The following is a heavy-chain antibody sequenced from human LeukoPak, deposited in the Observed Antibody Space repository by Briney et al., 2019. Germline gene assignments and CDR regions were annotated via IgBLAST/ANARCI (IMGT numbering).Heavy chain of an antibody. V-gene: IGHV4-4*07. CDR2: IYTSGST. CDR1: GCSISSYN. CDR3: ARASLAAAGKFFSDYYYGMDV. J-gene: IGHJ6*02. Sequence: PSETLSLNCTVSGCSISSYNWSWIRQPAGQGLEWIRRIYTSGSTNYNTSLKSRITISVYTSKKQFSLKLSSVTAADTAVYYCARASLAAAGKFFSDYYYGMDVWGQGTTVTVSS. D-gene: IGHD6-13*01.